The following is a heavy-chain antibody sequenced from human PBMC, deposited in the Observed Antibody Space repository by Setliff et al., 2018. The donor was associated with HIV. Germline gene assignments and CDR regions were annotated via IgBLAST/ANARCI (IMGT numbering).Heavy chain of an antibody. J-gene: IGHJ4*02. CDR2: IYYSGST. V-gene: IGHV4-39*01. D-gene: IGHD3-22*01. Sequence: SETLSLTCTVSGGSINSYFWSWIRQPPGKGLEWIGIIYYSGSTYYNPSLKSRVTISVDTSKNQFSLKLSSVTAADTTVYYCARHSGLGGYYSPFDYWGPGTLVTVSS. CDR1: GGSINSYF. CDR3: ARHSGLGGYYSPFDY.